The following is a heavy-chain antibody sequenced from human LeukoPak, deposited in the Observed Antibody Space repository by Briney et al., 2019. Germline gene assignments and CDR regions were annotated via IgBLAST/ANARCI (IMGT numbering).Heavy chain of an antibody. J-gene: IGHJ4*02. V-gene: IGHV4-59*08. CDR2: IYYSGST. Sequence: SETLSLTCTVSGGSISGYYWSWIRQPPGKGLEWIGYIYYSGSTNYNPSLKSRVTISVDTSKNQFSLKLSSVTAADTAVYYCARRSRDGYNYVYYFDYWGQGTLSPSPQ. CDR3: ARRSRDGYNYVYYFDY. D-gene: IGHD5-24*01. CDR1: GGSISGYY.